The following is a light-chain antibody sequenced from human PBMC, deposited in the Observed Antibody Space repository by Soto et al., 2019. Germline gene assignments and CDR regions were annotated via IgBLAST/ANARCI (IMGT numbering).Light chain of an antibody. CDR2: EVT. J-gene: IGLJ2*01. Sequence: QSVLTQPPSASGSPGQSVTISCTGTSSDVGGYDYVSWYQQHPDKAPKLMIYEVTKRPSGVPDRFSGSKSGNTASLTVSGLQPEDEADYYCSSYAGSNNLIFGGGTQLTVL. V-gene: IGLV2-8*01. CDR3: SSYAGSNNLI. CDR1: SSDVGGYDY.